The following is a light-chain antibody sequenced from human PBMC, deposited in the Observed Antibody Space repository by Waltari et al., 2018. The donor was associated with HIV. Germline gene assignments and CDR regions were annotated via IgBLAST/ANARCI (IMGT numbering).Light chain of an antibody. Sequence: QSALTQPASVSGSPGQSITISCTGTSSDVGNYNLVSWYPQHPGKAPKLIIYEAIKRPPGVSDRICGSKSASTASLTISGLQADDEADDFCSSYGGSRIWLFGGGTKLTVL. J-gene: IGLJ2*01. V-gene: IGLV2-23*01. CDR2: EAI. CDR3: SSYGGSRIWL. CDR1: SSDVGNYNL.